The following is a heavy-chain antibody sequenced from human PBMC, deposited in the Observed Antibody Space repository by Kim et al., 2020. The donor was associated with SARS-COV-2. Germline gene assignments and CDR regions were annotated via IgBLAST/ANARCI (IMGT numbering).Heavy chain of an antibody. CDR2: ISGSGDTT. D-gene: IGHD5-18*01. Sequence: GGSLRLSCADSGFIFNNYAMSWVRQAPGKGLEWVSGISGSGDTTYYADSVKGRFTISRDSSKNTLYLQMNSLRGEDSAVYFCARVPRGCSHGSRFDQWG. J-gene: IGHJ4*01. CDR3: ARVPRGCSHGSRFDQ. V-gene: IGHV3-23*01. CDR1: GFIFNNYA.